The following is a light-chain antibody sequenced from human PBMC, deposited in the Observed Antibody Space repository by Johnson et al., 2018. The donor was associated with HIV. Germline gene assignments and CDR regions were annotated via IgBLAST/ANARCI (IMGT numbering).Light chain of an antibody. V-gene: IGLV1-51*01. Sequence: QSVLTQPPSVSAAPGQRVTISCSGSTSNFENYYVSWYQHLPGTAPKLLIYDNNKRPSGIPDRFSGSKSGTSATLGITGLQTGDEADYYYGTWDSSLSVYLLVTATKVTVL. J-gene: IGLJ1*01. CDR1: TSNFENYY. CDR3: GTWDSSLSVYL. CDR2: DNN.